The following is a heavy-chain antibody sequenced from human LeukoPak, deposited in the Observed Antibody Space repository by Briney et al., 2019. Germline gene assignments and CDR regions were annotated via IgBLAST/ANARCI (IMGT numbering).Heavy chain of an antibody. CDR3: ARGGGYSYGSFDY. V-gene: IGHV3-30*02. J-gene: IGHJ4*02. CDR1: GFTFSHHG. D-gene: IGHD5-18*01. Sequence: RSGGTLRLSCAASGFTFSHHGMHWVRQAPGKGLEWVAFIRNDGSNHYYADSVKGRFTISRDNSKNTLYLQMNSLRAEDTAVYYCARGGGYSYGSFDYWGQGTLVTVS. CDR2: IRNDGSNH.